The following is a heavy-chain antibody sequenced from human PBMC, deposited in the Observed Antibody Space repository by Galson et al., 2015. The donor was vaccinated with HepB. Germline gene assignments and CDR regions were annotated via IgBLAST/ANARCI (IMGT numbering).Heavy chain of an antibody. V-gene: IGHV1-69*13. D-gene: IGHD3-9*01. CDR1: GGTFSSYA. J-gene: IGHJ4*02. Sequence: SVKVSCKASGGTFSSYAISWVRQAPGQGLEWMGGIIPIFGTANYAQKFQGRVTITADESTSTAYMELSSLRSEDTAVYYCARDDRVYDILTGYHRTERSYYFDYWGQGTLVTVSS. CDR3: ARDDRVYDILTGYHRTERSYYFDY. CDR2: IIPIFGTA.